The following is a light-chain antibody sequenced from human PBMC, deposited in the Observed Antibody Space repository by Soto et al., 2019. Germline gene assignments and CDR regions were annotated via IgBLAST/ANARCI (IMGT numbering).Light chain of an antibody. CDR3: SSYTSSSPHVV. J-gene: IGLJ2*01. CDR2: EVS. CDR1: SSDVGGYNY. Sequence: QSVLTQPASVSGSPGQSFTISCTGTSSDVGGYNYVSWYQQHPGKAPKLMIYEVSNRPSGVSNRFSGSKSGNTASLTISGLQAEDEADFYCSSYTSSSPHVVFGGGTQLTVL. V-gene: IGLV2-14*01.